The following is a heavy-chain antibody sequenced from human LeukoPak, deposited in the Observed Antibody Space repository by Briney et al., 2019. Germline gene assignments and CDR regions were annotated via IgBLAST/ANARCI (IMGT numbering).Heavy chain of an antibody. V-gene: IGHV3-23*01. CDR1: AFTFSSYA. CDR2: VSGSGGST. J-gene: IGHJ2*01. D-gene: IGHD6-19*01. Sequence: PGGSLRLSCAASAFTFSSYAMSWVRQAPGKGLEWVSAVSGSGGSTYYSDSVKGRFTISRDNSKNTLYLQMNSLRAEDTAVYYCAKPLRESSGREYFDLWARGTLVTVSS. CDR3: AKPLRESSGREYFDL.